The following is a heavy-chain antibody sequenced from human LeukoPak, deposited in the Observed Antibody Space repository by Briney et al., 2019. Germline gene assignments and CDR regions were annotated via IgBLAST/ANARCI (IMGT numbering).Heavy chain of an antibody. J-gene: IGHJ3*02. CDR2: INPNSGGT. D-gene: IGHD3-22*01. CDR1: GYTFTSYG. Sequence: ASVKVSCKASGYTFTSYGITRVRQAPGQGLEWMGWINPNSGGTNYAQKFQGRVTMTRDTSISTAYMELSRLRSDDTAVYYCATTRLGSSGYYYGDAFDIWGQGTMVTVSS. CDR3: ATTRLGSSGYYYGDAFDI. V-gene: IGHV1-2*02.